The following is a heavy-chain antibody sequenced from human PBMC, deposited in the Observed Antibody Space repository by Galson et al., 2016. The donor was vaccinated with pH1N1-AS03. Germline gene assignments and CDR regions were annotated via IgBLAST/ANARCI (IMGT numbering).Heavy chain of an antibody. CDR3: AKDNDQSTIFGVVIPNLDY. CDR1: GFTFFNAW. J-gene: IGHJ4*02. D-gene: IGHD3-3*01. V-gene: IGHV3-23*01. CDR2: INARGDDT. Sequence: SLRLSCAASGFTFFNAWMSWVRQAPGKGLEWVSSINARGDDTYYADSVKGRFTISRDNSRDTLYLQMNSLRAEDTAVYYCAKDNDQSTIFGVVIPNLDYWGQGTLVTVSS.